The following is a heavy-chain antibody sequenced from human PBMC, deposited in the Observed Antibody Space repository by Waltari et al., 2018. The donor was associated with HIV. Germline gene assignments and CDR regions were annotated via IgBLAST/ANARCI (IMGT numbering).Heavy chain of an antibody. CDR3: Y. Sequence: EVQLVQSGAEVKKPGQSLKISCKGSGYSFSNYWIAWVRQMPGRGLEWMGIIYPGDSDTRYRPSFQGQVTISADKSSDSALYYCARLTSASYHGGLGYWGQGTLVTVSS. CDR2: IYPGDSDT. V-gene: IGHV5-51*03. J-gene: IGHJ4*02. D-gene: IGHD1-26*01. CDR1: GYSFSNYW.